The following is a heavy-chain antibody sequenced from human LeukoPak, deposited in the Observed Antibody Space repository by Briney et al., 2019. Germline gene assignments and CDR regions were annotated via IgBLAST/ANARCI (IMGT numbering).Heavy chain of an antibody. CDR1: GFTLSSYD. V-gene: IGHV3-23*01. CDR3: ALVASTTVRDV. Sequence: GGSLRLSCAASGFTLSSYDTSWVRPAPGKGLEWVSAIIYGGDTTFYADSVKGRVTISRDNSKNTLHLQMNSLRAEDTAVYYCALVASTTVRDVWGKGTTATVSS. J-gene: IGHJ6*04. CDR2: IIYGGDTT. D-gene: IGHD4-11*01.